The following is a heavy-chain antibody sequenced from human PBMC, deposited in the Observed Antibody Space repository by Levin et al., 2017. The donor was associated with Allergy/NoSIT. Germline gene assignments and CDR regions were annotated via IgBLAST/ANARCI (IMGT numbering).Heavy chain of an antibody. CDR3: ARSGSYAHPGDY. CDR2: IYNSGKT. D-gene: IGHD1-26*01. J-gene: IGHJ4*02. V-gene: IGHV4-39*01. CDR1: GGSISSSGYY. Sequence: SETLSLTCTVSGGSISSSGYYWGWIRQPPGAGLEWIGSIYNSGKTYYNPSLKSRVTISVDTSKNQFSLNLSSVTAADTAVYYCARSGSYAHPGDYWGQGTLVTVSS.